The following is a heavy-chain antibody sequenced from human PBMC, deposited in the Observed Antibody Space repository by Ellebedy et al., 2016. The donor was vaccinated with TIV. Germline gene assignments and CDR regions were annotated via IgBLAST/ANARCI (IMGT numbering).Heavy chain of an antibody. CDR3: ARAYSSVQDY. J-gene: IGHJ4*02. V-gene: IGHV1-46*04. CDR2: INPSGGST. D-gene: IGHD6-19*01. Sequence: PSVKVSCKASGYTFTSYYMHWVRQAPGQGLEWMGIINPSGGSTSYAQKLQGRVTMTRDTSTSTVYMELSSLRSEDTAVYYCARAYSSVQDYWGQGTLVTVSS. CDR1: GYTFTSYY.